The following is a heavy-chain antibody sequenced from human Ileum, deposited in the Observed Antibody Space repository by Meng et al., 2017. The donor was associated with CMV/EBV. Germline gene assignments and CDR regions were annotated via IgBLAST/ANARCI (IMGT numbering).Heavy chain of an antibody. CDR2: ISFDGSEK. Sequence: SCAASGFTFSSCAMNWVRQAPGKGLEWVAVISFDGSEKYYTDSVKGRFTISRDGSKNTLYLEMDSLRAEDKAVYFCARGSPCNPKDTSVYRHFDYWGRGKLVTVSS. V-gene: IGHV3-30*04. CDR1: GFTFSSCA. J-gene: IGHJ4*02. CDR3: ARGSPCNPKDTSVYRHFDY. D-gene: IGHD5/OR15-5a*01.